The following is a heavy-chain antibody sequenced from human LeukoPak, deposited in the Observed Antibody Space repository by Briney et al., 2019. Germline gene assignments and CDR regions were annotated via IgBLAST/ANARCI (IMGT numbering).Heavy chain of an antibody. V-gene: IGHV3-7*01. CDR2: IRQDGGEK. CDR3: ARDGTAAGLYFDL. Sequence: GGSLRLSCAVSGLTFTDYWMNWVRQAPGKGLEWVASIRQDGGEKYYVDSVKGRFTTSRDNTKNSLYLQMSALRAEDTAVYYCARDGTAAGLYFDLWGQGTLVTVSS. CDR1: GLTFTDYW. D-gene: IGHD6-13*01. J-gene: IGHJ4*01.